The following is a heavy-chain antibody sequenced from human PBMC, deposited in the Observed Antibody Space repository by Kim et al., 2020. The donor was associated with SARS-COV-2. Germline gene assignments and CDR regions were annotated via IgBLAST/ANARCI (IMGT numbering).Heavy chain of an antibody. D-gene: IGHD1-26*01. J-gene: IGHJ6*02. Sequence: YAQKCQGRVTITADESTSTAYMELSSLRSEDTAVYYCARDQGGATSGMDVWGQGTTVTVSS. V-gene: IGHV1-69*01. CDR3: ARDQGGATSGMDV.